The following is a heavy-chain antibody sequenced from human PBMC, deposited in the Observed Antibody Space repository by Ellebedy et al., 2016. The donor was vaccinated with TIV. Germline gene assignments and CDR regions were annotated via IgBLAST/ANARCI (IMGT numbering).Heavy chain of an antibody. Sequence: GESLKISCAASGFTFSNSAMSWVRHTPGKGLEWVSAIRDNGKSTYYANSVRGRFTISRDNSKNTLYLRMKNLRAEDTAIYYCASNQRSYGSGGYFAYWGQGTLVTVSS. CDR1: GFTFSNSA. J-gene: IGHJ4*02. V-gene: IGHV3-23*01. D-gene: IGHD3-10*01. CDR2: IRDNGKST. CDR3: ASNQRSYGSGGYFAY.